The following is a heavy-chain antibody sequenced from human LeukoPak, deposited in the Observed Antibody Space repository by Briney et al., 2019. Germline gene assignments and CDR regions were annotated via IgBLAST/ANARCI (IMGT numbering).Heavy chain of an antibody. V-gene: IGHV3-33*01. CDR1: GFTFSSYG. CDR3: AVSSYSYDSSGYVSFDY. D-gene: IGHD3-22*01. CDR2: IWFDGSNK. Sequence: PGGSLRLSCAASGFTFSSYGMHWVRQAPGKGLEWVAVIWFDGSNKYCGDSVKGRFTISRDNSKNTLYLQMNSLRAEDTAVYYCAVSSYSYDSSGYVSFDYWGQGTLVTVSS. J-gene: IGHJ4*02.